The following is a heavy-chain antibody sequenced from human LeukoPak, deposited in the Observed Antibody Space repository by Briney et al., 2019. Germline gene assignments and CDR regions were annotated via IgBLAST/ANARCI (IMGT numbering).Heavy chain of an antibody. Sequence: GGPLRLSCTASGFTFGDYAMSGVRQAPGKGLEWVGFIRSKAYGGTTEYAASVKGRFTISRDDSKSIAYLQMNSLKTEDTAVYYCTREVIGCFDYWGQGTLVTVSS. V-gene: IGHV3-49*04. J-gene: IGHJ4*02. CDR3: TREVIGCFDY. CDR1: GFTFGDYA. CDR2: IRSKAYGGTT. D-gene: IGHD2/OR15-2a*01.